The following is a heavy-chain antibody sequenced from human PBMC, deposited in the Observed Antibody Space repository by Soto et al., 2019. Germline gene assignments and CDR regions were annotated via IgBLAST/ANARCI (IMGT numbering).Heavy chain of an antibody. CDR1: GFTFSSYS. J-gene: IGHJ6*02. Sequence: GGSLRLSCAASGFTFSSYSMNWVRQAPGKGLEWVSYISSSSSTIYYADSVKGRFTISRDNVKNTLNLQMNSLRADDTAVFSCAKDLQSYGDYDYYCYGMDVWGLGTRVTVSS. CDR2: ISSSSSTI. CDR3: AKDLQSYGDYDYYCYGMDV. V-gene: IGHV3-48*01. D-gene: IGHD4-17*01.